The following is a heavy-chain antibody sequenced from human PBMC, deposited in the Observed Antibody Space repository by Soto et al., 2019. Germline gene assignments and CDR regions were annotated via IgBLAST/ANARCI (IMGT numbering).Heavy chain of an antibody. V-gene: IGHV1-18*01. CDR3: ARAYDFWSGYYWSY. CDR2: ISAYNGNT. Sequence: ASVKVSCKASGYTFTSYGISWVRQAPGQGLEWMGWISAYNGNTNYAQKLQGRVTVTRNTSISTAYMELRSLKSEDTAVYYCARAYDFWSGYYWSYWGQGTLVTVSS. CDR1: GYTFTSYG. D-gene: IGHD3-3*01. J-gene: IGHJ4*02.